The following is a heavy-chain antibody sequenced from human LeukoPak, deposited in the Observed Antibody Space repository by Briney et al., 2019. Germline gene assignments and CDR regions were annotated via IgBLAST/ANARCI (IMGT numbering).Heavy chain of an antibody. J-gene: IGHJ3*02. Sequence: SVKVSCKASGGTFSSYAISWVRQAPGPGLEWMGGIIPIFGTANYAQKFQGRVTMTRDTSTSTVYMELSSLRSEDTAVYYCAREGFDSGARMAFHIWDQGTMVTVSS. CDR2: IIPIFGTA. CDR1: GGTFSSYA. V-gene: IGHV1-69*05. CDR3: AREGFDSGARMAFHI. D-gene: IGHD3-22*01.